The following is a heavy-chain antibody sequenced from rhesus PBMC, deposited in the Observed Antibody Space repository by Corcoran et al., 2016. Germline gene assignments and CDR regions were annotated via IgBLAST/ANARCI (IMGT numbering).Heavy chain of an antibody. CDR1: GGSISRSS. J-gene: IGHJ4*01. V-gene: IGHV4-169*02. CDR2: VCGSGSST. CDR3: ASDTDYFDY. D-gene: IGHD3-9*01. Sequence: QLQLQESGPGLVKPSETLSVTCAVSGGSISRSSWSWIRQAPGKGLEWSGYVCGSGSSTNYNPSLKSRVTLSVDTSKNQLSLKLSSVTAADPAVYYCASDTDYFDYWGQGVLVTVSS.